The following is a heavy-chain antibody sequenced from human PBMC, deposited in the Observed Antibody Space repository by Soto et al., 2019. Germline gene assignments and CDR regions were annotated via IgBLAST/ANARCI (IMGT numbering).Heavy chain of an antibody. CDR3: ARVRNNNDRRLDV. Sequence: QEQLVESGGGMVHPGTSLRLSCVTSGITLAAHGMHWVRQAPGKGLEWVALSWYDGKTFYGDSVKGRFTISRNTSTSTLFLGMKSLGPDDTAVYFCARVRNNNDRRLDVWGQGTTVIVSS. CDR1: GITLAAHG. D-gene: IGHD2-8*01. CDR2: SWYDGKT. V-gene: IGHV3-33*01. J-gene: IGHJ6*02.